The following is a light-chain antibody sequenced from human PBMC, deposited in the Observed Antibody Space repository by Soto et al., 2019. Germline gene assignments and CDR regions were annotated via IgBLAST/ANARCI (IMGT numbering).Light chain of an antibody. V-gene: IGLV1-44*01. CDR1: SSNIGTNT. CDR2: SND. J-gene: IGLJ2*01. CDR3: ATWDDRLNGVG. Sequence: QSVLTQPPSASGTPGQRVSISCSGGSSNIGTNTVNWYQHLPGTAPKLLIFSNDERPSGVPDRFSGSKSGTSASLAISGLQSDDDAYYYCATWDDRLNGVGFGVMTKVSV.